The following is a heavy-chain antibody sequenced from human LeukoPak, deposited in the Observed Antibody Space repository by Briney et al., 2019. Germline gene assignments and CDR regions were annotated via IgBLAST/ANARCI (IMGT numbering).Heavy chain of an antibody. CDR2: ISSSRSYI. CDR3: ARSTMIAPRGAFDI. CDR1: GFTFSTYS. V-gene: IGHV3-21*01. Sequence: PGGSLRLSCAASGFTFSTYSMNWVRQAPGKGLEWVSSISSSRSYIYYADPVKGRFTISRDNAKKSLYLQMNSLRVEDTALYYCARSTMIAPRGAFDIWGQGTMVTVSS. J-gene: IGHJ3*02. D-gene: IGHD3-22*01.